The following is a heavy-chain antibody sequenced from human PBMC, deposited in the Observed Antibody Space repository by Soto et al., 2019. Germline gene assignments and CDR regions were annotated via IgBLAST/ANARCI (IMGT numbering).Heavy chain of an antibody. CDR1: GYTFTSYG. V-gene: IGHV1-18*01. CDR2: ISAYNGNT. D-gene: IGHD5-18*01. CDR3: AREKPRYSYGYSFDY. J-gene: IGHJ4*02. Sequence: ASVKVSCKASGYTFTSYGISWVRQAPGQGLEWMGWISAYNGNTNYAQKLQGRVTMTTDTSTSTAYMELRSLRSDDTAVYYCAREKPRYSYGYSFDYWGQGTLVTVSS.